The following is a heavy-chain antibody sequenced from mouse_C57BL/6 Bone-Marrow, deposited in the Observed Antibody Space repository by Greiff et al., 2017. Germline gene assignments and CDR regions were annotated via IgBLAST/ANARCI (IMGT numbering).Heavy chain of an antibody. J-gene: IGHJ4*01. CDR3: ARRGVITTVVATDAMDY. Sequence: QVQLQQSGPELVKPGASVKISCKASGYTFTDYYINWVKQRPGQGLEWIGWIFPGSGSTYYNEKFKGKATLPVDTSSSTAYMLLSSLTSEDSAVYFCARRGVITTVVATDAMDYWGQGTSVTVSS. CDR2: IFPGSGST. D-gene: IGHD1-1*01. V-gene: IGHV1-75*01. CDR1: GYTFTDYY.